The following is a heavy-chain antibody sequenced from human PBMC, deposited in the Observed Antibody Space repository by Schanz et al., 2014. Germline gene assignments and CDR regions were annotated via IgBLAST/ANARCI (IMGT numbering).Heavy chain of an antibody. Sequence: VQLVQSGAEVKKPGASVKVSCKASGGTFSSDTFSWVRQAPGQGLEWMGRIVPIAGITNYAQRFQGRVTITADKSSDAAYMERSSSRAEDTAVYDCAREVGLYDRGWFDSWGQGTLVTVSS. J-gene: IGHJ5*01. CDR3: AREVGLYDRGWFDS. CDR2: IVPIAGIT. D-gene: IGHD3-22*01. V-gene: IGHV1-69*04. CDR1: GGTFSSDT.